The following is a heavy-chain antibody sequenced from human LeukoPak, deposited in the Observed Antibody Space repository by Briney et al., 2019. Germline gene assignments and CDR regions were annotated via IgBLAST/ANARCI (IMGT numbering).Heavy chain of an antibody. V-gene: IGHV3-9*01. J-gene: IGHJ4*02. CDR1: GFTFDDYA. Sequence: GRSLRLSCAASGFTFDDYAMHWVRQAPGKGLEWVSGISWNSGSIGYADSVKGRFTISRDNAKNSLYLQMNSLRAEDTALYYCAKDADYAVAKGTGYDYWGQGTLVTVSS. D-gene: IGHD5-12*01. CDR2: ISWNSGSI. CDR3: AKDADYAVAKGTGYDY.